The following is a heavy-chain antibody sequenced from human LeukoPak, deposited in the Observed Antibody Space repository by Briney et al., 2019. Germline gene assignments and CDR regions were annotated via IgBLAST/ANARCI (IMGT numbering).Heavy chain of an antibody. D-gene: IGHD3-22*01. Sequence: GSSVKVSCKASGGTFSSYAISWVRQAPGQGLEWMGRIIPIFGTANYAQKFQGRVTITTDESTSTAYMELSSLRSEDTAVYYCASSYYYDSSGYEVLVDYWGQGTLVTVSS. CDR3: ASSYYYDSSGYEVLVDY. J-gene: IGHJ4*02. V-gene: IGHV1-69*05. CDR2: IIPIFGTA. CDR1: GGTFSSYA.